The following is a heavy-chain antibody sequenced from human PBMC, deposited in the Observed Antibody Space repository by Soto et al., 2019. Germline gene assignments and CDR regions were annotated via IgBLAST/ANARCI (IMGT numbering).Heavy chain of an antibody. D-gene: IGHD3-22*01. CDR3: ARGRPHIVVVNYYYGMDV. J-gene: IGHJ6*02. Sequence: TSETLSLTCAVYGGSFSGYYWSWIRQPPGKGLEWIGEINHSGSTNYNPSLKSRVTISVDTSKNQFSLKLSSVTAADTAVYYCARGRPHIVVVNYYYGMDVWGQGTTVTVSS. CDR2: INHSGST. CDR1: GGSFSGYY. V-gene: IGHV4-34*01.